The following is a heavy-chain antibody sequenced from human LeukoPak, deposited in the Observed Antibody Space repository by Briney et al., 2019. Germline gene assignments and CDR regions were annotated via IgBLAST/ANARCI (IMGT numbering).Heavy chain of an antibody. V-gene: IGHV3-15*01. CDR1: GFTFSSYA. D-gene: IGHD1-26*01. CDR2: LKSKTDGGTT. J-gene: IGHJ4*02. CDR3: TVMGATGY. Sequence: GGPLRLSCASSGFTFSSYATSWVRQAPGRGLEWVGRLKSKTDGGTTDYAAPVKGRFNISRDDSKNTLYLQMNSLKTEDTAVYYCTVMGATGYWGQGTLVTVSS.